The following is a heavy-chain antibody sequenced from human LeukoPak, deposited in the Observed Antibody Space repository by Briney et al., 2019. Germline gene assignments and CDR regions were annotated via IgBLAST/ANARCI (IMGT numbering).Heavy chain of an antibody. J-gene: IGHJ4*02. CDR3: ASASTYSSSWEGAFDY. CDR1: GGSISGYY. Sequence: SETLSLTCTVSGGSISGYYWSWIRQSPGKGLEWIGWIYNSGSTSCSPSLGSRVTISMDTAKSQFSLKLSSVTAADTAVYYCASASTYSSSWEGAFDYWGQGALVTVSS. V-gene: IGHV4-59*01. D-gene: IGHD6-13*01. CDR2: IYNSGST.